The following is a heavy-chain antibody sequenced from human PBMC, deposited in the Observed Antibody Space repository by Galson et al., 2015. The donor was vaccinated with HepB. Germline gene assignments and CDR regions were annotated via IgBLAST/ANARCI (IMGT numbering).Heavy chain of an antibody. CDR2: RYIRGNN. D-gene: IGHD7-27*01. Sequence: SETLSLTCTVSGDSITTYYWSWIRQSAGKGLEWIGRRYIRGNNNYNPSLKSRVTLSVDRSKNQFSLKLNSVTAADTAIYYCARELPNWGVDYWGPGILVTVSA. J-gene: IGHJ4*02. CDR3: ARELPNWGVDY. CDR1: GDSITTYY. V-gene: IGHV4-4*07.